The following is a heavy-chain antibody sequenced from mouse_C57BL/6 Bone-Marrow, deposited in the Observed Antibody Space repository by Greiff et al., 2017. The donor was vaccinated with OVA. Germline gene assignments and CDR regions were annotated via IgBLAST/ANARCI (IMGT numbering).Heavy chain of an antibody. CDR2: IYPGDGDT. CDR3: AGLGWLLRYAMDY. Sequence: VQLLQSGPELVKPGASVKISCKASGYAFSSSWMNWVKQRPGQGLEWIGRIYPGDGDTNYNGKFKGKATLTADKSSSTAYMQLSSLTSEDSAVYFCAGLGWLLRYAMDYWGQGTSLTVSS. J-gene: IGHJ4*01. CDR1: GYAFSSSW. V-gene: IGHV1-82*01. D-gene: IGHD2-3*01.